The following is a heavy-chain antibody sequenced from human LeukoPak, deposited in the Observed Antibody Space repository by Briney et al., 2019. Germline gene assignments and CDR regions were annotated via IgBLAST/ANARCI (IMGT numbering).Heavy chain of an antibody. CDR1: GFTFSSYS. Sequence: PGGSLRLSCAASGFTFSSYSMNWVRQAPGKGLEWVSSISSSSSYIYYADSVKGRFTISRDNAKNSLYLQMNSLRAEDTAVYYCARDLSGDSGFDVWGKGTTVTVSS. CDR3: ARDLSGDSGFDV. D-gene: IGHD5-12*01. CDR2: ISSSSSYI. J-gene: IGHJ6*04. V-gene: IGHV3-21*04.